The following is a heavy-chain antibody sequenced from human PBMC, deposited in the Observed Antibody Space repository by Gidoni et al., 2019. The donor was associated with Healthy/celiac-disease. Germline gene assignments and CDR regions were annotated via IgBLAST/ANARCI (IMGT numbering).Heavy chain of an antibody. J-gene: IGHJ4*02. D-gene: IGHD3-10*01. V-gene: IGHV1-2*04. CDR1: GYTFTGSY. CDR3: AREGKIRDYGSGSYYTY. Sequence: QVQLVQSGAEVKKPGASVKVSCKASGYTFTGSYMHWVRQAPGQGLEGMGWINPNSGGTNYAQKFQGWVTMTRDTSISTAYMELSRLRSDDTAVYYCAREGKIRDYGSGSYYTYWGQGTLVTVSS. CDR2: INPNSGGT.